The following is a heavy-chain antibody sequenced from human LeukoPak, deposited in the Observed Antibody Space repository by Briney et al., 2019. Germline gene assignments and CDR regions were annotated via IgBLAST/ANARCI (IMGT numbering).Heavy chain of an antibody. V-gene: IGHV4-34*01. D-gene: IGHD5-18*01. CDR1: GGPFSGYY. J-gene: IGHJ6*02. CDR2: INHSGST. CDR3: ARDGMEYNYGCGDFYYGMDV. Sequence: PSETLSLTCAVYGGPFSGYYWSWIRQPPGRGLEWIGEINHSGSTNYKPSLKSRVTISLDTSKYHFSLSLTSVTAADTAVYYCARDGMEYNYGCGDFYYGMDVWGQGTTVTVSS.